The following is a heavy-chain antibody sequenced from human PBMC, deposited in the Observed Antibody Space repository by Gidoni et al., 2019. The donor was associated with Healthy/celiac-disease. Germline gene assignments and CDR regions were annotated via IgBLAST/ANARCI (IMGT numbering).Heavy chain of an antibody. Sequence: QVQLVQSGAEVKKPGSSVKVSCQASGGTFSSYAISWVRQAPGQGLEWMGGIIPIFGTANYAQKFQGRVTITADKSTSTAYMELSSLRSEDTAVYYCARALYDYVWGSYRYEPDAFDIWDQGTMVTVSS. CDR1: GGTFSSYA. V-gene: IGHV1-69*06. CDR2: IIPIFGTA. CDR3: ARALYDYVWGSYRYEPDAFDI. J-gene: IGHJ3*02. D-gene: IGHD3-16*02.